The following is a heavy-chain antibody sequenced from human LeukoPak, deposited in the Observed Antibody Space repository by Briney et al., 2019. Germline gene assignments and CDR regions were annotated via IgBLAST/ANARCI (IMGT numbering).Heavy chain of an antibody. CDR3: ARHSDYSNILFAYYYYGMDV. V-gene: IGHV4-39*01. J-gene: IGHJ6*02. D-gene: IGHD4-11*01. Sequence: PSETLSLTCTVSGGSISSSSYSWGWIRQPPGKGLEWIVSIYYSGSTYYNPSLKSRVTISVDTSKNQFSLKLSSVTAADTAVYYCARHSDYSNILFAYYYYGMDVWGQGTTVTVSS. CDR2: IYYSGST. CDR1: GGSISSSSYS.